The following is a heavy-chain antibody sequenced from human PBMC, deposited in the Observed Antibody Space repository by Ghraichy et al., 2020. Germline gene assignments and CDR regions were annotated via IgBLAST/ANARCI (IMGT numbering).Heavy chain of an antibody. Sequence: GGSLRLSCAASGFTFSSYAMNWVRQAPRKGLEWVSGISGSGGSTYYADSVKGRFTISRDNSKNTLYLQMNSLRAEDTAVYYCAKGVPAPVTIGPADYGGQGTLVTVSS. D-gene: IGHD1-1*01. J-gene: IGHJ4*02. CDR2: ISGSGGST. CDR3: AKGVPAPVTIGPADY. V-gene: IGHV3-23*01. CDR1: GFTFSSYA.